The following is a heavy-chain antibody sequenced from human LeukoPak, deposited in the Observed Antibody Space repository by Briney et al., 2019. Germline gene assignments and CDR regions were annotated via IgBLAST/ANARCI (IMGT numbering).Heavy chain of an antibody. Sequence: GGSLRLSCAASGFTFSSYAMSWVRQAPGKGLEWVSAISGSGGSTYYADSVKGRFTISRDNSKNTLYLQMNSLRAEDTAVYYCAKDSGYGPTTDSGISDYWGQGTLVTVSS. CDR3: AKDSGYGPTTDSGISDY. CDR2: ISGSGGST. CDR1: GFTFSSYA. D-gene: IGHD1-1*01. J-gene: IGHJ4*02. V-gene: IGHV3-23*01.